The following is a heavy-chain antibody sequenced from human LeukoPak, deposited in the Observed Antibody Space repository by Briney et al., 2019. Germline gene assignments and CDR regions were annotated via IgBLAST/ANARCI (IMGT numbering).Heavy chain of an antibody. CDR3: SRDGGSWSAYPLDY. CDR2: ISTTSSNT. V-gene: IGHV3-48*02. D-gene: IGHD3-3*01. Sequence: GGSLRLSCAASEFTFTTYNMNWVRQAPGKGLEWVSYISTTSSNTYYADSVEGRFTISRDNAKNLLYLQMDSLRDEDTAVYYCSRDGGSWSAYPLDYWGQGTLVTVSS. J-gene: IGHJ4*02. CDR1: EFTFTTYN.